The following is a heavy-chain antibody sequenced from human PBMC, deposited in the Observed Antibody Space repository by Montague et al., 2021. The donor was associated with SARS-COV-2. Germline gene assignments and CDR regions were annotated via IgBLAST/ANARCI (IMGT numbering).Heavy chain of an antibody. J-gene: IGHJ3*02. D-gene: IGHD1/OR15-1a*01. CDR3: AGTTTRMLYPESAFDI. CDR2: TYYRSKWYH. V-gene: IGHV6-1*01. Sequence: CAISGDSVSSNTATWNWIRQSPSRGLEWLGRTYYRSKWYHDYAISLKSRITINPDTSKNQFSLQLSSVAPEDTAVFYCAGTTTRMLYPESAFDIWGQGTMVTVSS. CDR1: GDSVSSNTAT.